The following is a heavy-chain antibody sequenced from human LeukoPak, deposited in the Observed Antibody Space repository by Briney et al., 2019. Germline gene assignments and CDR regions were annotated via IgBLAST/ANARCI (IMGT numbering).Heavy chain of an antibody. CDR3: ARERQWLVRRGWFDP. CDR1: GYTFTSNY. D-gene: IGHD6-19*01. V-gene: IGHV1-46*01. J-gene: IGHJ5*02. Sequence: ASVKVSCKAFGYTFTSNYMHWVRQAPGQGPEWMGVISPSGGSTTYAQKFQGRVTLTRDMSTSTVYMELSSLRSEDTAVYYCARERQWLVRRGWFDPWGQGTLVTVSS. CDR2: ISPSGGST.